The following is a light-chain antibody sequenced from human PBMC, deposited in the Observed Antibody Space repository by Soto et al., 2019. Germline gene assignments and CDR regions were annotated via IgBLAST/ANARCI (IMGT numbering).Light chain of an antibody. V-gene: IGLV2-8*01. Sequence: QSVLTQPPSASGSPGQSVSISCTGTSSDVGDYDYVSWYQQHPGKAPKLMIYEVSKRPSGVPDRCSGSKSGNTASLTVSGLQTEDEADYYCSSYGGFNNVLFGGGTKLTVL. CDR3: SSYGGFNNVL. CDR2: EVS. CDR1: SSDVGDYDY. J-gene: IGLJ2*01.